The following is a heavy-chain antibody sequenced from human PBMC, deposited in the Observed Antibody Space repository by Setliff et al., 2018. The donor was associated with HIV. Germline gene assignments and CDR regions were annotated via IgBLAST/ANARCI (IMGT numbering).Heavy chain of an antibody. CDR1: GYTFINYG. CDR3: AKDDFTGAYPSVALDI. Sequence: ASVKVSCKAYGYTFINYGITWVRQAPGQGLEWMGWMSTYSGNTDYAQNVQGRFTMTSDTSTTTAYMELRNLTSDDTAIYYCAKDDFTGAYPSVALDIWGQGTMVTVSS. D-gene: IGHD1-26*01. V-gene: IGHV1-18*01. J-gene: IGHJ3*02. CDR2: MSTYSGNT.